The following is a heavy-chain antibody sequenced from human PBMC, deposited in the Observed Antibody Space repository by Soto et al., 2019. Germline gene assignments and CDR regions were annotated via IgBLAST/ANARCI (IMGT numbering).Heavy chain of an antibody. V-gene: IGHV4-4*07. CDR1: GGSISSYY. Sequence: PSETLSLTCTVSGGSISSYYWSWIRQPAGKGLEWIGRIYTSGSTNYNPSLKSRVTMSVDTSKNQFSLKLSSVTAADTAVYYCAREYSSSSIIWFDPWGQGTMVTVSS. J-gene: IGHJ5*02. CDR3: AREYSSSSIIWFDP. CDR2: IYTSGST. D-gene: IGHD6-6*01.